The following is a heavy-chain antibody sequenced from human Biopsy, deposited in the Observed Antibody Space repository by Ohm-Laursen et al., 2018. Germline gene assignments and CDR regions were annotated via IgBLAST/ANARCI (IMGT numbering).Heavy chain of an antibody. Sequence: SETLSLTCAVFGNTFSDYQWSWIRQPPGKGLEWIGQINQAGTTNYNPSLKSRVSISADTSKYEFPRRLTSVTAADTAVYLCGNEVHGRDYWGLGAQVTVSS. J-gene: IGHJ4*02. D-gene: IGHD2-15*01. CDR2: INQAGTT. CDR3: GNEVHGRDY. CDR1: GNTFSDYQ. V-gene: IGHV4-34*08.